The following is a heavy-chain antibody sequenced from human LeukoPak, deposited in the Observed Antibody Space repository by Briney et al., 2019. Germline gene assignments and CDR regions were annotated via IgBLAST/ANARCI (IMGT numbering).Heavy chain of an antibody. Sequence: SETLSLTCTVSGGSISSGSYYWSWIRQPAGKGLEWIGRIYTSGSTNYNPSLKSRVTISVDTSKNQFSLKLSSVTAADTAVYYCARDSHEVYDFWSGYYSNPPHNWLDPWGQGTLVTVSS. CDR3: ARDSHEVYDFWSGYYSNPPHNWLDP. CDR1: GGSISSGSYY. J-gene: IGHJ5*02. D-gene: IGHD3-3*01. CDR2: IYTSGST. V-gene: IGHV4-61*02.